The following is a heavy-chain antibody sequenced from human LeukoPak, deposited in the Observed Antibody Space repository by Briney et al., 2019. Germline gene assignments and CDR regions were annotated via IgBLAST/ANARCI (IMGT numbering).Heavy chain of an antibody. CDR3: AKKPWYNWNPWYFDY. Sequence: GGSLRLSCAASGFTFSSYAMSWVRQAPGKGLEWVSAISGSGGSTYYADSVKGRFTISRDNSKNTLYLQMNSLRAEDTAVYYCAKKPWYNWNPWYFDYWGQGTLVTVSS. V-gene: IGHV3-23*01. J-gene: IGHJ4*02. D-gene: IGHD1-20*01. CDR2: ISGSGGST. CDR1: GFTFSSYA.